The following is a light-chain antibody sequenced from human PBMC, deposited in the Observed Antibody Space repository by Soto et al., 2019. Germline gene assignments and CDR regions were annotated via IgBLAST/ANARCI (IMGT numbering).Light chain of an antibody. CDR2: DAS. V-gene: IGKV3-11*01. CDR3: QQRSNWPYT. J-gene: IGKJ2*01. CDR1: QIVSSY. Sequence: EIVLTQSPPTLSLSPGERATLSCRASQIVSSYLAWYQQNPAQAPRLLIYDASNRATGIPARFSGIGSGTDFTLTISSLEPEDFAVYYCQQRSNWPYTFGQGTKLEIK.